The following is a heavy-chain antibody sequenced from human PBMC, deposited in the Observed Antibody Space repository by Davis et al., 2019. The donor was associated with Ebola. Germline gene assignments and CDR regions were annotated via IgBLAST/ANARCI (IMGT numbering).Heavy chain of an antibody. J-gene: IGHJ6*02. V-gene: IGHV4-34*01. D-gene: IGHD6-19*01. CDR3: ARDTSGGPTGMDV. CDR1: GGSFSGYY. Sequence: PSETLSLTCAVYGGSFSGYYWSWIRQPPGKGLEWIGEINHSGSTNYNPSLKSRVTISVDTSKNQFSLKLSSVTAADTAVYYCARDTSGGPTGMDVWGQGTTVTVSS. CDR2: INHSGST.